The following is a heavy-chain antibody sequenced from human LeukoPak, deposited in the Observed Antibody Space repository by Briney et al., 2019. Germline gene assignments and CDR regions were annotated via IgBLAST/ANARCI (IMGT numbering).Heavy chain of an antibody. CDR1: GFIFSHYG. V-gene: IGHV3-30*02. CDR3: ARLRYFDWFNVNWFDP. J-gene: IGHJ5*02. Sequence: GGSLRLSCAASGFIFSHYGMHWVRQAPGKGLEWVAFIQYDGSNKYYADSVKGRFTISRDNSKNTLYLQMNSVRAEDTAVYYCARLRYFDWFNVNWFDPWGQGTLVTVSS. CDR2: IQYDGSNK. D-gene: IGHD3-9*01.